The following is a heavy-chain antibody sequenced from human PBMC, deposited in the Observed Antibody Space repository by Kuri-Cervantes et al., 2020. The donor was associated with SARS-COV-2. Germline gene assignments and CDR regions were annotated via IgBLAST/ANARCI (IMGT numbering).Heavy chain of an antibody. V-gene: IGHV1-2*02. J-gene: IGHJ3*02. Sequence: ASVKVSCKASGYTFTGYYMHWVRQAPGQGLEWMGWINPNSGGTNYAQKFQGRVTMTRDTSFSTAYMELSRLRSDDTAVYYCARSTSGRIWWELSRAFDIWGQGTMVTVSS. CDR2: INPNSGGT. D-gene: IGHD1-26*01. CDR3: ARSTSGRIWWELSRAFDI. CDR1: GYTFTGYY.